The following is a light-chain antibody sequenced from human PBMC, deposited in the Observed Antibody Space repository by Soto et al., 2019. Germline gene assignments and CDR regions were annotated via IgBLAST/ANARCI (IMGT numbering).Light chain of an antibody. CDR2: DAS. Sequence: DIQLTQSPSSLSASVGDRVTITCQASQDINNYVNWYQQKAGTAPNLLIYDASTLKPGVASRFSGSGSGTDFTFTISRLQPEDFATYFCQQSDDLPTFGQGTRLDIK. CDR1: QDINNY. V-gene: IGKV1-33*01. J-gene: IGKJ5*01. CDR3: QQSDDLPT.